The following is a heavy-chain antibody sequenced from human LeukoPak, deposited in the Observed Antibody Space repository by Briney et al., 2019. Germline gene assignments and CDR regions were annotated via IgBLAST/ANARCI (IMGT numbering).Heavy chain of an antibody. J-gene: IGHJ4*02. D-gene: IGHD5-12*01. CDR3: ARRGFEDIAPFDY. Sequence: PGGSLRLSCAASGFTFDDDGMCWGRQAPGKGLEWGSGINWNGGSTGSADSVKGRFTTSRDNAKYSLYLQMNSLRVEDTALYYCARRGFEDIAPFDYWGQGTLVTVSS. V-gene: IGHV3-20*04. CDR2: INWNGGST. CDR1: GFTFDDDG.